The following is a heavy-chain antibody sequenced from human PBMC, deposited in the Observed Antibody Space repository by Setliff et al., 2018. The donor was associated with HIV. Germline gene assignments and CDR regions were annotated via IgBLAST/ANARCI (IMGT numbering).Heavy chain of an antibody. CDR2: ISYDGSKK. Sequence: PGGSLRLSCAASGFTFSDCSMNWVRQAPGKGLEWVAFISYDGSKKYYADSVKGRFTISRDNSKNTLYLQMNSLRAEDTATYYCAKEFEDLSGAYWGQGTLVTVSS. CDR1: GFTFSDCS. D-gene: IGHD3-10*01. CDR3: AKEFEDLSGAY. V-gene: IGHV3-30*18. J-gene: IGHJ4*02.